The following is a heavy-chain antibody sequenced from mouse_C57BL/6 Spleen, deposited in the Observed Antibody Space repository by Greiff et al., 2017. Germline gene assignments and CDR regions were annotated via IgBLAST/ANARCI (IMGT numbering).Heavy chain of an antibody. CDR1: GYAFSSYW. D-gene: IGHD2-2*01. V-gene: IGHV1-80*01. CDR3: ARGVTIYFDV. J-gene: IGHJ1*03. CDR2: IYPGDGDT. Sequence: VQLQQSGAELVKPGASVKISCKASGYAFSSYWMHWVKQRPGKGLEWIGQIYPGDGDTNYNGKFKGKATLTADKSSSTAYMQLSSLSSEDAAVYFCARGVTIYFDVWGTGTTVTVSS.